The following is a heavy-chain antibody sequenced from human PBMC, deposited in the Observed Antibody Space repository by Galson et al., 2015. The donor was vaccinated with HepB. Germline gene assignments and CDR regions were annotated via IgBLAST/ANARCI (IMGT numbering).Heavy chain of an antibody. CDR2: IWADGTKK. Sequence: SLRLAGAVSGATCSHYGMHWGGQAPGKGVEWVAGIWADGTKKFYAESVQGRVTISRDNSKNSLDLQMDSLRVEDAAAYFCTRDGSGSRPESYFDYWGQGTLVTVSS. V-gene: IGHV3-33*01. J-gene: IGHJ4*02. CDR1: GATCSHYG. D-gene: IGHD1-26*01. CDR3: TRDGSGSRPESYFDY.